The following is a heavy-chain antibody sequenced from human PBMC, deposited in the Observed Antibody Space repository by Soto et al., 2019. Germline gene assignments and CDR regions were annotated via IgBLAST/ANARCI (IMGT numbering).Heavy chain of an antibody. V-gene: IGHV4-30-2*05. D-gene: IGHD5-18*01. Sequence: SETLSLTCAVSGGSISSGGSSWTWIRQPPGKGLEWIGYIYYSGSTYYNPSLKSRVTISVDTSKNQFSLKLSSVTAADTAVYYCARDQDTAMGTPDYWGQGTLVTVSS. J-gene: IGHJ4*02. CDR3: ARDQDTAMGTPDY. CDR2: IYYSGST. CDR1: GGSISSGGSS.